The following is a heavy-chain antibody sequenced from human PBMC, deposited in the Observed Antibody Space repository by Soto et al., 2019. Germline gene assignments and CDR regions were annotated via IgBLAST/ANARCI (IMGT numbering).Heavy chain of an antibody. Sequence: ASVKVSCKASGYTFTSYGISWVRQAPGQGLEWMGWISAYNGNTNYAQKLQGRVTMTTDTSTSTAYMELRSLRSDDTAVYYCARARYYDSSGEHDAFDIWGQGTMVTVSS. V-gene: IGHV1-18*01. CDR1: GYTFTSYG. J-gene: IGHJ3*02. CDR3: ARARYYDSSGEHDAFDI. CDR2: ISAYNGNT. D-gene: IGHD3-22*01.